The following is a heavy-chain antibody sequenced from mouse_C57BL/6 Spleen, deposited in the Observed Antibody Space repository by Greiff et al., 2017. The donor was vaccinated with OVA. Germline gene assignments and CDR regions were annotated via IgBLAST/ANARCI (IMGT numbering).Heavy chain of an antibody. CDR3: TIYSVYFDY. V-gene: IGHV6-3*01. J-gene: IGHJ2*01. Sequence: EVKVEESGGGLVQPGGSMKLSCVASGFTFSNYWMNWVRQSPEKGLEWVAQIRLKSDNYATHYAESVKGRFTISRDDSKSSVYLQTNNLRAEDTGIYYCTIYSVYFDYWGQGTTLTVSS. CDR1: GFTFSNYW. CDR2: IRLKSDNYAT. D-gene: IGHD2-1*01.